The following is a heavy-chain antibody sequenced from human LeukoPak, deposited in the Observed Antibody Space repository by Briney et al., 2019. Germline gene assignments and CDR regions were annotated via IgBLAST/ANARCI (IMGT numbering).Heavy chain of an antibody. D-gene: IGHD5-18*01. CDR2: INPNSGGT. CDR3: ARELFSSYGNDY. CDR1: GYTFTGYY. V-gene: IGHV1-2*02. J-gene: IGHJ4*02. Sequence: ASVKVSCKASGYTFTGYYMHWVRQAPGPRLEWMGWINPNSGGTNYAQKFQGRVTMTRDTSISTAYMELSRLRSDDTAVYYCARELFSSYGNDYWGQGTLVTVSS.